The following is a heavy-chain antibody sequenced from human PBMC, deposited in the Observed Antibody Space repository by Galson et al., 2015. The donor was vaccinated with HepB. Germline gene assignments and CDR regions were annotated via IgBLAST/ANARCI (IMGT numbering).Heavy chain of an antibody. CDR2: IKQDGHEK. J-gene: IGHJ4*02. CDR3: ARRSGSYFDVILGRFDF. D-gene: IGHD1-26*01. CDR1: EFTFSSYW. V-gene: IGHV3-7*01. Sequence: SLRLSCAASEFTFSSYWMSWVRQAPGKGLEWVADIKQDGHEKYYVDSVKGRFTISRGNAKNSLYLQMNSLRAEDTAVYYCARRSGSYFDVILGRFDFWGQGTLVTVSS.